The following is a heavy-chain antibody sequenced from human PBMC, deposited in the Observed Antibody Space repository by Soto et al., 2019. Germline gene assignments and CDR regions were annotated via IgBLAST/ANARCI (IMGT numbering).Heavy chain of an antibody. CDR2: IMPESSHI. D-gene: IGHD2-2*01. CDR3: TRKEVPAASDAFDI. J-gene: IGHJ3*02. Sequence: GGSLRLSCAASGFTFSIYSMNWVRQAPGKGLEWVSYIMPESSHIFYADSVKGRFTISRDNAKSIAYLQMNSLKTEDTAVYYCTRKEVPAASDAFDIWGQGTMVTVSS. CDR1: GFTFSIYS. V-gene: IGHV3-48*01.